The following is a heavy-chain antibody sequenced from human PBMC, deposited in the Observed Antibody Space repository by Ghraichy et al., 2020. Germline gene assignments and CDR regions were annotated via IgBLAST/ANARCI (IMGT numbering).Heavy chain of an antibody. CDR2: IYHSGST. J-gene: IGHJ4*02. D-gene: IGHD5-18*01. Sequence: SETLSLTCAVSGGSISSGGYSWSWIRQPPGKGLEWIGYIYHSGSTYYNPSLKSRVTISVDRSKNQFSLKLSSVTAADTAVYYCARTVGGYSYGPPTKYYFDYWGQGTLVTVSS. CDR3: ARTVGGYSYGPPTKYYFDY. V-gene: IGHV4-30-2*01. CDR1: GGSISSGGYS.